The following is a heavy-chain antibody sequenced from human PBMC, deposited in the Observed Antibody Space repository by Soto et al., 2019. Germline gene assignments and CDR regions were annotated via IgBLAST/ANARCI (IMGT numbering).Heavy chain of an antibody. CDR3: VRTMDSYTRYPGGHINYPGHVNYWYFDL. J-gene: IGHJ2*01. Sequence: RGSLVLSNGGSVVRVSNFYITWIRQAPGKGLEWISDIAPDGNVIRSSDTGKGRFTISRDNARTSLFLQMNSLRADDTAVYYCVRTMDSYTRYPGGHINYPGHVNYWYFDLWGRGTLVTVSS. CDR1: VVRVSNFY. CDR2: IAPDGNVI. V-gene: IGHV3-11*01. D-gene: IGHD2-21*01.